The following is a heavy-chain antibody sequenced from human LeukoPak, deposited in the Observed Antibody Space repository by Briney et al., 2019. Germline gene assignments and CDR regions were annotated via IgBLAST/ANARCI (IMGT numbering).Heavy chain of an antibody. V-gene: IGHV4-34*01. Sequence: SETLSLTCAIYGGSFSGYYWNWIRQPPGKGLEWIGEINHSGSTNYNPSLKSRVTISVDTSKNQFSLKLSSVTAADTAVYYCARGSGSSGNYDFWSGYYTDYWGQGTLVTVSS. J-gene: IGHJ4*02. CDR3: ARGSGSSGNYDFWSGYYTDY. D-gene: IGHD3-3*01. CDR2: INHSGST. CDR1: GGSFSGYY.